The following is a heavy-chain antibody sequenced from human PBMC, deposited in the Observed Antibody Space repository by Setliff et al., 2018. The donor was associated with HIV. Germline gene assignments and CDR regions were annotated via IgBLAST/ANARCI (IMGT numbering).Heavy chain of an antibody. D-gene: IGHD2-8*01. CDR3: VRDDSNGPNSLDP. Sequence: GSLRLSCAASGFNFNNHAMHWVRQAPGKGPECVAVISDDGSAKYYGDSVKGRFTISRDNSKDTLYLDLNSLRSEDTAVYYCVRDDSNGPNSLDPWGQGTLVTVSS. J-gene: IGHJ5*02. CDR2: ISDDGSAK. V-gene: IGHV3-30*04. CDR1: GFNFNNHA.